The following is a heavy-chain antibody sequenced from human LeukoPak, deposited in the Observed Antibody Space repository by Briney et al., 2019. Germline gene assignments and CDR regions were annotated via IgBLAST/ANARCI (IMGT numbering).Heavy chain of an antibody. CDR1: GFTFSSYA. V-gene: IGHV3-23*01. D-gene: IGHD3-9*01. CDR2: ISGSGGST. Sequence: GGSLRLSCAASGFTFSSYAMSWVRQAPGKGLEWVSAISGSGGSTYYADSVTGRFTISRDNSKNTLYLQMNSLRAEDTAVYYCAKAKNVLRYFDWLTDYWGQGTLVTVSS. CDR3: AKAKNVLRYFDWLTDY. J-gene: IGHJ4*02.